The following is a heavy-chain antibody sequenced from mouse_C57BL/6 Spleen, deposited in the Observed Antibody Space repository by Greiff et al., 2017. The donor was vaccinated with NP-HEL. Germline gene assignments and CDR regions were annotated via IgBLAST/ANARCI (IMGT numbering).Heavy chain of an antibody. J-gene: IGHJ1*03. CDR3: AQGGYYGSKRYFDV. CDR1: GYTFTSYW. D-gene: IGHD1-1*01. Sequence: QVQLQQPGAELVMPGASVKLSCKASGYTFTSYWMHWVKQRPGQGLEWIGEIDPSDSYTNYNQKFKGKSTLTVDKSSSTAYMQLSSLTSEDSAVYYCAQGGYYGSKRYFDVWGTGTTVTVSS. CDR2: IDPSDSYT. V-gene: IGHV1-69*01.